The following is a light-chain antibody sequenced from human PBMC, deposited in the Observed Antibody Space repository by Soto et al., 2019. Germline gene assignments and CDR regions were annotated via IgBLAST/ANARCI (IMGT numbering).Light chain of an antibody. CDR3: QQYNNWPPIT. CDR1: QSVSSN. J-gene: IGKJ5*01. V-gene: IGKV3-15*01. CDR2: GAS. Sequence: EVVMTQSPATLSVSPGERATLSCRASQSVSSNLAWYQQKPGQAPRLLIYGASTRATGVPARFSGSGSGTEFTLTISSLQSEDLAVYYCQQYNNWPPITFGQGTRLEIK.